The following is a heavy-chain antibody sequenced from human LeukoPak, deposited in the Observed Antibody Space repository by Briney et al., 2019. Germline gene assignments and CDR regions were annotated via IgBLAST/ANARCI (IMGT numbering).Heavy chain of an antibody. Sequence: SQTLSLTCAISGDSVSSNSAAWNWIRQSPSRGLEWLGRTYYRSKWYNDYAVSVKSRITINPDTSKNQFSLQLNSVTPEDTAVYYCARDAGSLLLWFGARLGGAFDIWGQGTMVTVSS. V-gene: IGHV6-1*01. D-gene: IGHD3-10*01. CDR1: GDSVSSNSAA. CDR2: TYYRSKWYN. J-gene: IGHJ3*02. CDR3: ARDAGSLLLWFGARLGGAFDI.